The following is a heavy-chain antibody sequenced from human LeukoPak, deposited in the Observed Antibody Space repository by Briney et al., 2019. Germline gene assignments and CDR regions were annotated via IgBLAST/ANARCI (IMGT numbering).Heavy chain of an antibody. CDR2: IYTSGST. V-gene: IGHV4-61*02. CDR1: GNSISSGDYY. CDR3: ARHEGGTAMVTSFDY. D-gene: IGHD5-18*01. Sequence: SQTLSLTCTVSGNSISSGDYYWSWIRQPAGKGLEWIGRIYTSGSTNYNPSLKSRVTISVDTSKNQFSLKLSSVTAADTAVYYCARHEGGTAMVTSFDYWGQGTLVTVSS. J-gene: IGHJ4*02.